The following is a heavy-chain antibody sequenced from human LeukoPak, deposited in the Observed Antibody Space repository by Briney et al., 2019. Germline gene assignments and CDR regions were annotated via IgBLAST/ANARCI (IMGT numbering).Heavy chain of an antibody. CDR3: ARGGYYGSGNDFRFDP. J-gene: IGHJ5*02. V-gene: IGHV4-34*01. CDR1: GGSFSGYY. Sequence: PSETLSLTCAVYGGSFSGYYWSWIRQPPGKGLEWIGEINHGGSTNCNPSLKSRVTISVDTSKNQFSLKLNSVTAADTAVYYCARGGYYGSGNDFRFDPWGQGTLVTVSS. CDR2: INHGGST. D-gene: IGHD3-10*01.